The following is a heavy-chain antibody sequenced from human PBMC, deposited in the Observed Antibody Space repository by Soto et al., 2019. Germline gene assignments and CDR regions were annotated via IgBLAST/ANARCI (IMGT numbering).Heavy chain of an antibody. CDR1: GGSISSNNW. J-gene: IGHJ6*02. CDR2: INQSGST. V-gene: IGHV4-4*02. Sequence: SETLSLTCTVSGGSISSNNWWSWVRQPPATGLEWIGEINQSGSTNYSPSLKSRVTMSVDTSKKQFSLKLNSVTAADTALYYCATRDSYYGMDFWGQGTTVTVSS. CDR3: ATRDSYYGMDF.